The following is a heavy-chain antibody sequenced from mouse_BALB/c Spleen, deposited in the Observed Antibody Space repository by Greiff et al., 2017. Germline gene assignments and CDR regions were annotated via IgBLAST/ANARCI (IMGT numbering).Heavy chain of an antibody. CDR1: GYSITSDYA. D-gene: IGHD3-1*01. V-gene: IGHV3-2*02. CDR2: ISYSGST. J-gene: IGHJ3*01. CDR3: ARGAARATWFAY. Sequence: EVQLKESGPGLVKPSQSLSLTCTVTGYSITSDYAWNWIRQFPGNKLEWMGYISYSGSTSYNPSLKSRISITRDTSKNQFFLQLNSVTTEDTATYYCARGAARATWFAYWGQGTLVTVSA.